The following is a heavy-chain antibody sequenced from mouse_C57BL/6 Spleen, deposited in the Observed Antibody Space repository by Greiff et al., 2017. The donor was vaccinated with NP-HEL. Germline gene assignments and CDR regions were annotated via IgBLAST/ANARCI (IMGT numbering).Heavy chain of an antibody. CDR3: AKVYDYDLSMDY. Sequence: VQLQQPGAELVKPGASVKLSCKASGYTFTSYWMHWVKQRPGQGLEWIGMIHPNSGSTNYNEKFKSKATLTVDKSSSTAYMQLSSLTSEDSAVYYCAKVYDYDLSMDYWGQGTSVTVSS. CDR1: GYTFTSYW. D-gene: IGHD2-4*01. CDR2: IHPNSGST. V-gene: IGHV1-64*01. J-gene: IGHJ4*01.